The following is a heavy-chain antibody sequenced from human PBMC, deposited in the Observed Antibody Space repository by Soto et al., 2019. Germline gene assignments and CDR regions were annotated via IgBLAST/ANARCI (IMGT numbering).Heavy chain of an antibody. V-gene: IGHV3-23*01. Sequence: GGSLRLSCAASGFTFSSYAMSWVRQAPGKGLEWVSAISGSGGSTYYADSVKGRFTISRDNSKNTLYLQMNSLRAEDTAVYYCAKGYCSSTSCYATLLDYWGQGTLVTVSS. D-gene: IGHD2-2*01. CDR1: GFTFSSYA. CDR2: ISGSGGST. J-gene: IGHJ4*02. CDR3: AKGYCSSTSCYATLLDY.